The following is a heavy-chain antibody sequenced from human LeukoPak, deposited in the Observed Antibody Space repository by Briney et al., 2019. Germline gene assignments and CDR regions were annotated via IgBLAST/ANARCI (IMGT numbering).Heavy chain of an antibody. V-gene: IGHV1-8*03. CDR2: MNPDNGNT. Sequence: ASVKVSYKASGYPFNNYDIHSMRQATGHGLEWMGWMNPDNGNTDSAQKFQGRVTITRNTSISTVYMELRSLRSEDTAVYYCAKGGYSTGWYSPWYFDLWGRGTLVTVSS. CDR1: GYPFNNYD. D-gene: IGHD6-19*01. J-gene: IGHJ2*01. CDR3: AKGGYSTGWYSPWYFDL.